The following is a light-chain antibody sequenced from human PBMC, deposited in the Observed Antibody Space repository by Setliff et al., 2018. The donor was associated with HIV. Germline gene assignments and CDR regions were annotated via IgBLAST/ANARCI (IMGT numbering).Light chain of an antibody. CDR3: CSYAGSSSYG. Sequence: QSALAQPASVSGSPGQSITISCTGTSSDVGTYNLVSWYQQYPGKVPKLVIFEVSKRPSGVSHRFSGSKSGNTASLTMSGLQAEDEADYYCCSYAGSSSYGFGTGTKV. CDR1: SSDVGTYNL. CDR2: EVS. V-gene: IGLV2-23*02. J-gene: IGLJ1*01.